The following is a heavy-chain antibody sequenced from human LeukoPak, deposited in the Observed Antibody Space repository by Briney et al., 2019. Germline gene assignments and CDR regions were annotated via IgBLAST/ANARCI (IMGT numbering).Heavy chain of an antibody. V-gene: IGHV3-66*01. CDR3: ARGWAGASDC. D-gene: IGHD1-26*01. Sequence: GGSLRLSCAASGFIVSSNYMSWVRQAPGKGLEWVSVLHNDGTTHYAEYVKGRFTISRDDSQNTLHLQMNSLRAEDTALYYCARGWAGASDCWGRGTLVTVSS. CDR1: GFIVSSNY. J-gene: IGHJ4*02. CDR2: LHNDGTT.